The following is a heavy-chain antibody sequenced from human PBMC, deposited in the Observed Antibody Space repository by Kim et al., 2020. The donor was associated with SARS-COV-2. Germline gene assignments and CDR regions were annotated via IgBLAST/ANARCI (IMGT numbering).Heavy chain of an antibody. J-gene: IGHJ6*02. CDR3: ARESPTLISYDMDV. V-gene: IGHV3-21*01. D-gene: IGHD3-16*01. Sequence: YADSVKGRFTSSRDDAENSLFLHMNSLRAEDTAVYYCARESPTLISYDMDVWGQGTTVTVS.